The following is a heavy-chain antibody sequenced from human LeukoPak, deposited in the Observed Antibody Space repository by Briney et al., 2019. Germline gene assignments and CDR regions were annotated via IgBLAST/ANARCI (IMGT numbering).Heavy chain of an antibody. D-gene: IGHD3-22*01. CDR2: IYRSGNT. Sequence: SEPLSLTCSGSNYSISNSLYWGWLRQPPGKRLEWIGSIYRSGNTFYNPSLKSRVTISLDTSKNQFSLNLSSVTAADTAVYLCARGPYDSSGYCDYWGQGTLVTVSS. V-gene: IGHV4-38-2*02. CDR3: ARGPYDSSGYCDY. CDR1: NYSISNSLY. J-gene: IGHJ4*02.